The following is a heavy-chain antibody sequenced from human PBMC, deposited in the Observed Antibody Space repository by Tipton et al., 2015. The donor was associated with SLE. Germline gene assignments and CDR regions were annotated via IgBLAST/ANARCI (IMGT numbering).Heavy chain of an antibody. V-gene: IGHV3-21*01. J-gene: IGHJ4*02. D-gene: IGHD2-2*01. CDR2: ISSSSSYI. CDR3: AREFGLGYCSSTSCFPLDY. Sequence: GSLRLSCAASGFTFSTYSMNWVRQPPGKGLEWVSSISSSSSYIYYADSVKGRFTISRDNAKNSLYLQMNSLRAEDTAVYYCAREFGLGYCSSTSCFPLDYWGQGTLVTVSS. CDR1: GFTFSTYS.